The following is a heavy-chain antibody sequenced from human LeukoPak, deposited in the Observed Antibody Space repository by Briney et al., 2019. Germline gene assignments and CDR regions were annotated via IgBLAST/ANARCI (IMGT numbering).Heavy chain of an antibody. CDR2: INPNSGGT. Sequence: ASVKVSSKASGYTFTGYYMHWVRQAPGQGLEWMGWINPNSGGTNYAQKFQGRVTMTRDTSISTAYMELSRLRSDDTAVYYCATIMAYYYDSSGYGTDAFDIWGQGTMVTVSS. D-gene: IGHD3-22*01. J-gene: IGHJ3*02. CDR1: GYTFTGYY. V-gene: IGHV1-2*02. CDR3: ATIMAYYYDSSGYGTDAFDI.